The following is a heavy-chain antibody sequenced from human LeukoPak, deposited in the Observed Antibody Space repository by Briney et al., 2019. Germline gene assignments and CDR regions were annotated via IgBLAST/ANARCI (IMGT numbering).Heavy chain of an antibody. Sequence: GESLKISCKGSGXSFTSYWIGWVRQMPGKGLEWVGIIYPGDSDTRYSPSFQGQVTISADKSISTAYLPWSSLKASDTAMYYCATLTGARNLDYWCQEACSPSPQ. J-gene: IGHJ4*01. CDR3: ATLTGARNLDY. CDR2: IYPGDSDT. D-gene: IGHD1-20*01. CDR1: GXSFTSYW. V-gene: IGHV5-51*01.